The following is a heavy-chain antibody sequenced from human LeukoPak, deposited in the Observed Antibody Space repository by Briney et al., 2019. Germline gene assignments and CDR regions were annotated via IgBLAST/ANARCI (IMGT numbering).Heavy chain of an antibody. CDR3: ARVPAHYDFWSGYSPYYYMDV. D-gene: IGHD3-3*01. CDR2: IYYSGST. J-gene: IGHJ6*03. Sequence: SETLSLTCTVSGGSISSSSYYWGWIRQPPGKGLEWIGSIYYSGSTYYNPSLKSRVTISVDTSKNQFSLKLSSVTAADTAVYYCARVPAHYDFWSGYSPYYYMDVWGKGTTVTVSS. V-gene: IGHV4-39*01. CDR1: GGSISSSSYY.